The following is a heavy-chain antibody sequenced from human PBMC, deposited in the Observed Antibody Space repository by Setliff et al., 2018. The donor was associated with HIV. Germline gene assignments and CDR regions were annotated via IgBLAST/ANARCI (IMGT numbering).Heavy chain of an antibody. Sequence: SETLSLTCTVSGGLISSSGSYWGWIRQPPGKGLEWIGNIYSTGRTYYKLSLESRVTISIDTPKNQLSLNVNSVTAADTATYYCATPGYDDDVFGYFRFWGHGTLVTVSS. CDR2: IYSTGRT. J-gene: IGHJ4*01. V-gene: IGHV4-39*01. CDR3: ATPGYDDDVFGYFRF. D-gene: IGHD5-12*01. CDR1: GGLISSSGSY.